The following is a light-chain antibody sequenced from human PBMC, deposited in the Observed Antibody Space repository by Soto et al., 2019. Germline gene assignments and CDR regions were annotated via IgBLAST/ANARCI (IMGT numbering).Light chain of an antibody. Sequence: QSVLTQPPSVSEAPRQRVTISCSGSWSNIGNNAVNWYQQLPGKAPKLLIYYDDLLSSGVSDRFSGAKSGTSASMAISGLQCEGEADYDCAVWDDNLNAVVFGGGTHLTVL. V-gene: IGLV1-36*01. J-gene: IGLJ2*01. CDR2: YDD. CDR1: WSNIGNNA. CDR3: AVWDDNLNAVV.